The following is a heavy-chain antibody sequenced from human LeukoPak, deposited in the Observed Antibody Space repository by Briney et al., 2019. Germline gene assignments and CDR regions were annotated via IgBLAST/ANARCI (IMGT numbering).Heavy chain of an antibody. CDR1: GFTFSSYS. V-gene: IGHV3-48*02. Sequence: GGSLRLSCAASGFTFSSYSMNWVRQAPGKGLEWVSYISSSSSTIYYADSVKGRFAISRDNAKNSLYLQMNSLRDEDTAVYYCARDQKYSSTWYRVGYFDLWGRGTLVTVSS. CDR2: ISSSSSTI. D-gene: IGHD6-13*01. J-gene: IGHJ2*01. CDR3: ARDQKYSSTWYRVGYFDL.